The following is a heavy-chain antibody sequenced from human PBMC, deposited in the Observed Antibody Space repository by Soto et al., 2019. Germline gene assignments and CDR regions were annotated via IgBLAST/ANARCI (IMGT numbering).Heavy chain of an antibody. CDR2: IVPIFGTP. Sequence: QVQLVQSGAEVKKPGSSVKVSCKASGGTFSSYAISWVRQAPGQGLAWMGGIVPIFGTPNYAQKFQGRVTITAEKATSTAYMERSSVRSEDTAVYYCARGRGESKVSYYYYGMDVWGQGTTVTVS. CDR3: ARGRGESKVSYYYYGMDV. J-gene: IGHJ6*02. V-gene: IGHV1-69*06. CDR1: GGTFSSYA. D-gene: IGHD3-16*01.